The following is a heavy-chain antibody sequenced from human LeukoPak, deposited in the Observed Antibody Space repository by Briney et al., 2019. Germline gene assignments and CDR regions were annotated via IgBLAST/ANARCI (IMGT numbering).Heavy chain of an antibody. Sequence: GRSLRLSCAASGFTFDEYGMSWVRQAPGKGLEWVSSINWDGSSTAYADSVQGRFTIPRDNAKNSLHLQMKSLRAEDTALYYCARDSFSGSSLDYWGQGTLVTVSS. V-gene: IGHV3-20*04. D-gene: IGHD1-26*01. CDR3: ARDSFSGSSLDY. J-gene: IGHJ4*02. CDR1: GFTFDEYG. CDR2: INWDGSST.